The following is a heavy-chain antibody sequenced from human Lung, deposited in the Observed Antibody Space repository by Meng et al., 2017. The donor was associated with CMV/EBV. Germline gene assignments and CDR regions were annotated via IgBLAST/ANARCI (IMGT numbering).Heavy chain of an antibody. CDR2: IKQDGSEK. CDR1: GFTFSSYW. V-gene: IGHV3-7*04. Sequence: GGSLRLXXAASGFTFSSYWMSWVRQAPGKGLEWVANIKQDGSEKYYVDSVKGRFTISRDNAKNSLYLQMNSLRAEDTAVYYCARAIVVPAAPYYYYYGMDVWGQGTXVTVSS. CDR3: ARAIVVPAAPYYYYYGMDV. J-gene: IGHJ6*02. D-gene: IGHD2-2*01.